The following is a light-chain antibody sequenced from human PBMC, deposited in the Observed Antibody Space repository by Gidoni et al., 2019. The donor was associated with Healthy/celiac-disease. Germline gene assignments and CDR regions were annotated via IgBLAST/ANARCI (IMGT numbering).Light chain of an antibody. J-gene: IGKJ4*01. Sequence: IVLPQSPATLSLSPGERATLSCRASQSVSSYLAWYQQKPGQAPRLLIYDASNRATGSPARVRGSEAGTDFTLTISSREPEDFAVYHCQQSSNWPLTFGGGTRVEIK. CDR3: QQSSNWPLT. CDR1: QSVSSY. CDR2: DAS. V-gene: IGKV3-11*01.